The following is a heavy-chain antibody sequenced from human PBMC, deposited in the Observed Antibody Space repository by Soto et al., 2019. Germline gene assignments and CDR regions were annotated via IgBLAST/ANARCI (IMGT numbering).Heavy chain of an antibody. CDR2: IIPIFGTA. D-gene: IGHD2-2*01. Sequence: SVKVSCKASGGTFSSYAISWVRQAPGQGLEWMGGIIPIFGTANYAQKFQGRVTITADESTSTAYMELSSLRSEDTAVYYCARGHCSSTSCCKQPPYYYYYYGMDVWGQGTTVTVSS. V-gene: IGHV1-69*13. CDR1: GGTFSSYA. J-gene: IGHJ6*02. CDR3: ARGHCSSTSCCKQPPYYYYYYGMDV.